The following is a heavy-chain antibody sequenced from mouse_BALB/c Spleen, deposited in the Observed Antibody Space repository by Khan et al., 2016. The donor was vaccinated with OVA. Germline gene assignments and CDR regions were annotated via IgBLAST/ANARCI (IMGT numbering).Heavy chain of an antibody. V-gene: IGHV5-17*02. CDR1: GFTFSSFG. CDR3: ARILGIYAMDY. D-gene: IGHD1-1*02. CDR2: NSSGSSTF. Sequence: EVELVESGGGLVQPGGSRKLSCAASGFTFSSFGMFWIRQAPEKGLEWVAYNSSGSSTFYYADTVKGRFTISRDNPKNTLFLQMTSLRSEDTAMYYCARILGIYAMDYWGQGTSVTVSS. J-gene: IGHJ4*01.